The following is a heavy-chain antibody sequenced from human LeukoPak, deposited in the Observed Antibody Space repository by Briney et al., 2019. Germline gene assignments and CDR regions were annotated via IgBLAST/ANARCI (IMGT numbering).Heavy chain of an antibody. CDR1: GFTFSSYS. V-gene: IGHV3-21*01. D-gene: IGHD3-10*01. CDR3: ARSAYYYGSGSYLY. CDR2: FSSSSSYI. Sequence: GGSLRLSCAASGFTFSSYSMNWVRQAPGKGLEWVSSFSSSSSYIYYADSVKGRFTISRDNAKNSLYLQMNSLRAEDTAVYYCARSAYYYGSGSYLYWGQGTLVTVSS. J-gene: IGHJ4*02.